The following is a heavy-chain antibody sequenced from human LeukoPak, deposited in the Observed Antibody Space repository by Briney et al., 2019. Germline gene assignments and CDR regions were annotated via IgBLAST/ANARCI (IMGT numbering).Heavy chain of an antibody. Sequence: GGSLSLPCAASGFTLSTNYMPWASQPPGRGREWFSVIYSGGTKCYADSVKGRFSISRDNSKNTLYLQMNSLRAEDAAVYYCARYDYGRSGFDYWGQGTLVTVSS. CDR2: IYSGGTK. CDR1: GFTLSTNY. CDR3: ARYDYGRSGFDY. V-gene: IGHV3-66*01. J-gene: IGHJ4*02. D-gene: IGHD5-12*01.